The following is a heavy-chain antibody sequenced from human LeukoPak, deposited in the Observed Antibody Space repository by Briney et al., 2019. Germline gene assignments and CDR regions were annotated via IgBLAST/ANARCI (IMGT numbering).Heavy chain of an antibody. CDR1: GGSIRSSYYY. J-gene: IGHJ4*02. CDR2: IYDSGST. Sequence: PSETLSLTCTVSGGSIRSSYYYWGWIRQPPGKGLEWIGSIYDSGSTYYNPSLKSRVTISVDTSKNQFSLKLSSVTAADTAVYYCAKGPNIVVVPADYWGQGTLVTVSS. D-gene: IGHD2-2*01. V-gene: IGHV4-39*01. CDR3: AKGPNIVVVPADY.